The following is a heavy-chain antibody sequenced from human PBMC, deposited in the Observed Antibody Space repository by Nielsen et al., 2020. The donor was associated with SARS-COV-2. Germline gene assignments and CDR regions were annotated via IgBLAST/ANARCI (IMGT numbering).Heavy chain of an antibody. Sequence: ASVKVSCKASGYTFTSYAMHWVRQAPGQRLEWMGWMNPNSGNTGYAQKFQGRVTMTRNTSISTAYMELSSLRSEDTAVYYCARGPQSSPYDFWSRFGMDVWGQGTTVTVSS. V-gene: IGHV1-8*02. CDR1: GYTFTSYA. D-gene: IGHD3-3*01. CDR2: MNPNSGNT. CDR3: ARGPQSSPYDFWSRFGMDV. J-gene: IGHJ6*02.